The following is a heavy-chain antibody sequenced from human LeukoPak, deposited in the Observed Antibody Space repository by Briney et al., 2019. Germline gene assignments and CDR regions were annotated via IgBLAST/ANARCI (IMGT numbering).Heavy chain of an antibody. Sequence: PGGSLRLSCAASGFTFNNYGMHWVRQAPGKGLEWVAFVRYDGVNKYYADPVKGRFTISSDNSINTLYLQMNSLRAEDTAVYYCARVMWSDNGRGNNWFDPWGQGTLVTVSS. CDR1: GFTFNNYG. D-gene: IGHD2-21*01. CDR3: ARVMWSDNGRGNNWFDP. V-gene: IGHV3-30*02. J-gene: IGHJ5*02. CDR2: VRYDGVNK.